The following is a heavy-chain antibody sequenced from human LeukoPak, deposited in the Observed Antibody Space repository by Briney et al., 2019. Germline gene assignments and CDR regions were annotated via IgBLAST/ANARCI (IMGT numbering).Heavy chain of an antibody. CDR2: ISSSSSYI. CDR3: ARGALGSSSTSCGY. D-gene: IGHD2-2*01. Sequence: PGGSLRLSCAASGFTFSSYSMNWVRQAPGKGLEWVSSISSSSSYIYYADSVKGRFTIYRDNAKNSLYLQMNSLRAEDTAVYYCARGALGSSSTSCGYWGQGTLVTVSS. V-gene: IGHV3-21*01. J-gene: IGHJ4*02. CDR1: GFTFSSYS.